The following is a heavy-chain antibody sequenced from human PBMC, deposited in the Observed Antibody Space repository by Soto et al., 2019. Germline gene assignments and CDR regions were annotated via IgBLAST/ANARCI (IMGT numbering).Heavy chain of an antibody. CDR2: LSYDGSNK. CDR3: AKLRVSGPPDY. CDR1: GFTFSSYG. V-gene: IGHV3-30*18. J-gene: IGHJ4*02. Sequence: GGSLRLSCAASGFTFSSYGMHWVRQAPGKGLEWVEVLSYDGSNKYYADSVKGRFTISRDNSKNTLYLQMNSLRAEDTAVYYCAKLRVSGPPDYWGQGTLVTVSS. D-gene: IGHD3-16*01.